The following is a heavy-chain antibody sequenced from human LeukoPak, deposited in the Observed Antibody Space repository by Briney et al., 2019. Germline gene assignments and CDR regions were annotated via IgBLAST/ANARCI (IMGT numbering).Heavy chain of an antibody. D-gene: IGHD4-11*01. Sequence: SETLSLTCTVSGGSISSGGYYWSWIRQPPGKGLEWIGYIYHSGSTYYNPSLKSRVTISVDTSKNQFSLKLSSVTAADTAVYYCARASVTYYYYYYMDVWGKGTTVTVSS. CDR2: IYHSGST. CDR3: ARASVTYYYYYYMDV. CDR1: GGSISSGGYY. J-gene: IGHJ6*03. V-gene: IGHV4-30-2*01.